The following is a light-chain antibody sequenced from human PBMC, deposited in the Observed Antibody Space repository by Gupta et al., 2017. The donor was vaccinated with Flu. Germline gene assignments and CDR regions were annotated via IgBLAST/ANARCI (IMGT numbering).Light chain of an antibody. CDR1: KLGDKY. Sequence: SYELTQPPSVSVSPGQTASITCSGDKLGDKYACWYQQKPGQSPVLVIYQDSKRPSGIPERFSGYNSGNKATLKISGTQAMDEADDYWQAWDSSTAHYVFGTGTKVTVL. CDR3: QAWDSSTAHYV. V-gene: IGLV3-1*01. J-gene: IGLJ1*01. CDR2: QDS.